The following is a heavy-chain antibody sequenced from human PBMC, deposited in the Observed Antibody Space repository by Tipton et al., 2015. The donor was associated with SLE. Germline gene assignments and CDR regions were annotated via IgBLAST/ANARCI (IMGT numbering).Heavy chain of an antibody. CDR3: AREPPCCSSWEGYFQH. CDR2: IYYSGST. CDR1: GGSISSHY. V-gene: IGHV4-59*11. Sequence: TLSLTCTVSGGSISSHYWSWIRQPPGKGLEWIGYIYYSGSTNYNPSLKSRVTISVDTSKNQFSLKLSSVTAADTAVYYCAREPPCCSSWEGYFQHWGQGTLVTVSS. J-gene: IGHJ1*01. D-gene: IGHD6-13*01.